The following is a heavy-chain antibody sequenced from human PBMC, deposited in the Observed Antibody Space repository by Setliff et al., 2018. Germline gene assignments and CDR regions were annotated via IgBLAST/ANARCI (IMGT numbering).Heavy chain of an antibody. J-gene: IGHJ6*02. D-gene: IGHD5-18*01. CDR2: IIPIFGTA. Sequence: SVKVSCKASGYTLSNSILSWVRQAPGQGLEWMGRIIPIFGTANYAQKFQGRVTITRDTSASTAYMELSSLRSEDTAVYYCAREDTAMVTDYYYYGMDVWGQGTTVTVSS. V-gene: IGHV1-69*08. CDR1: GYTLSNSI. CDR3: AREDTAMVTDYYYYGMDV.